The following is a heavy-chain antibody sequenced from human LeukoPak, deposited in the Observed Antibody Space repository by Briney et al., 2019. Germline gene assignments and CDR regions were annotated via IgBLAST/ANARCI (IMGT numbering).Heavy chain of an antibody. CDR3: AKAPFGYDAFDI. V-gene: IGHV3-9*01. D-gene: IGHD3-3*01. J-gene: IGHJ3*02. CDR2: ISWNSGTL. Sequence: PGGSLRLSCAASGFMFDDYAMYWVRQAPGKGLEWVSGISWNSGTLGYADSVKGRFTISRDNAKNSLYLQMNSLRAEDTALYYCAKAPFGYDAFDIWGQGTMVTVSS. CDR1: GFMFDDYA.